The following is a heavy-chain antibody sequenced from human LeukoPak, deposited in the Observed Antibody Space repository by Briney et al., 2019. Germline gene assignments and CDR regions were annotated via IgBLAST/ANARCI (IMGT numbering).Heavy chain of an antibody. CDR1: GFTFSSYA. D-gene: IGHD3-10*01. CDR3: ARLGGSGEIDI. Sequence: PGGSLRLSCAASGFTFSSYAMHWVRQAPGKGLEWVAVISYDGSNKYYADSVKGRFTISRDNAKNSLYLQMNSLRAEDTAVYYCARLGGSGEIDIWGQGTMVTVSS. V-gene: IGHV3-30-3*01. J-gene: IGHJ3*02. CDR2: ISYDGSNK.